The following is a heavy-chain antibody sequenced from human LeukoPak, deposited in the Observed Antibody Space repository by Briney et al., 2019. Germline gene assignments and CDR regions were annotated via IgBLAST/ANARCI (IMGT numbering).Heavy chain of an antibody. D-gene: IGHD6-13*01. CDR1: GFTFKFYA. V-gene: IGHV3-23*01. J-gene: IGHJ3*02. CDR2: ITGDASVT. Sequence: GGSLRLSCAGSGFTFKFYAMTWVRQAPGKGLEWVSGITGDASVTYDADSVKGRFTISRDNSKNTLYLQLNSLRVEDTAVYYCAKVYSSSLYGVAFHIWSQGTKVTVSP. CDR3: AKVYSSSLYGVAFHI.